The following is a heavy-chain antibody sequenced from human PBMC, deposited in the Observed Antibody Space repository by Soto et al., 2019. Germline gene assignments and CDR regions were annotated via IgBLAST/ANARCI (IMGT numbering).Heavy chain of an antibody. CDR1: GFTFSDYS. D-gene: IGHD2-15*01. CDR2: ISSSSSSTI. J-gene: IGHJ3*02. Sequence: GGSLRLSCAASGFTFSDYSMNWVRQAPGKGLEWVSYISSSSSSTIYYADSVKGRFTISRDNAKNSLYLQMNSLRDEDTAVYYCARQGRPKAFDIWGQGTMVTVSS. CDR3: ARQGRPKAFDI. V-gene: IGHV3-48*02.